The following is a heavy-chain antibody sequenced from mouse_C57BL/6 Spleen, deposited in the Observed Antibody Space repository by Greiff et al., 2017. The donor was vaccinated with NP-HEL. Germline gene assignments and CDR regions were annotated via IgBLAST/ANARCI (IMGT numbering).Heavy chain of an antibody. CDR1: GYAFTNYL. CDR3: ARFPSYDGYWAY. D-gene: IGHD2-3*01. Sequence: QVQLKESGAELVRPGTSVKVSCKASGYAFTNYLIEWVKQRPGQGLEWIGVINPGSGGTNYNEKFKGKATLTADKSSSTAYMQLSSLTSEDSAVYFCARFPSYDGYWAYWGQGTLVTVSA. CDR2: INPGSGGT. V-gene: IGHV1-54*01. J-gene: IGHJ3*01.